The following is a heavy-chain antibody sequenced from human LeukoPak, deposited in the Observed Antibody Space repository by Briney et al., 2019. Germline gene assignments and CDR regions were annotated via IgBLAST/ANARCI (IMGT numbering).Heavy chain of an antibody. V-gene: IGHV3-23*01. CDR1: GFTFSSYA. CDR2: ISGSGGST. CDR3: ATSRGDYYDSSGYPVS. J-gene: IGHJ5*02. Sequence: GGSLRLSCAASGFTFSSYAMSSVRQAPGRGLELVSAISGSGGSTYYAHGVKGRFTISRDNSKNTLYLQMNSLRAEDTAVYYGATSRGDYYDSSGYPVSWGQGTLVTVSS. D-gene: IGHD3-22*01.